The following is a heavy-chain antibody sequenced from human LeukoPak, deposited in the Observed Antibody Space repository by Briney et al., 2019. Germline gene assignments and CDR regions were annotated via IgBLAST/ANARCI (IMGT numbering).Heavy chain of an antibody. D-gene: IGHD3-10*01. CDR2: ISYSGAT. Sequence: SKTLSLTCTFPGSSITSGRYYWTWIRQHPGKGLEWIGFISYSGATNYNPSLKSRVTKSGDTSKNNFSLKLHFVTPADTPVYNCARDNDEFRGGNWFDPWGQGALVTVSS. CDR1: GSSITSGRYY. V-gene: IGHV4-31*03. J-gene: IGHJ5*02. CDR3: ARDNDEFRGGNWFDP.